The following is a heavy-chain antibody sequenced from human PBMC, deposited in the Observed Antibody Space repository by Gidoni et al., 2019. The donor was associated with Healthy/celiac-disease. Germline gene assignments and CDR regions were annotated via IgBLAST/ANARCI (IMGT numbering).Heavy chain of an antibody. D-gene: IGHD2-15*01. CDR2: ISYDGSNK. V-gene: IGHV3-30*04. J-gene: IGHJ5*02. CDR3: ARVGVVVAASGWFDP. CDR1: GFTFSSYA. Sequence: QVQLVESGGGVVQPGRSLRLSCAASGFTFSSYAMHWVRQAPGKGLEWVAVISYDGSNKYYADSVKGRFTISRDNSKNTLYLQMNSLRAEDTAVYYCARVGVVVAASGWFDPWGQGTLVTVSS.